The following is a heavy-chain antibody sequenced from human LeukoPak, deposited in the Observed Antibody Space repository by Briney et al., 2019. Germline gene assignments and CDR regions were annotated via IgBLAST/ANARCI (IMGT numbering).Heavy chain of an antibody. CDR1: GGTFSSYA. Sequence: ASVKVSCKASGGTFSSYAISWVRQAPGQGLEWMGWIIAGNGNTEYSQKFQGRVTITRDTSASTAYMELSSLISEDTSVYYCARVVTRLREGDYYYDMDVWGQGTTVTVSS. V-gene: IGHV1-3*01. D-gene: IGHD3-16*01. CDR2: IIAGNGNT. J-gene: IGHJ6*02. CDR3: ARVVTRLREGDYYYDMDV.